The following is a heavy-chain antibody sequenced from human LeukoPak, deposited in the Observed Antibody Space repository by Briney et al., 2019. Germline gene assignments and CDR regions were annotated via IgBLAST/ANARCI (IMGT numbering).Heavy chain of an antibody. Sequence: PSETLSLTCAVYGGSFSGYYWSWIRQPPGKGLEWIGEINHSGSTNYNPPLKSRVTISVDTSKNQFSLKLSSVTAADTAVYYCARGRVRPFDYWGQGTLVTVSS. V-gene: IGHV4-34*01. CDR3: ARGRVRPFDY. CDR2: INHSGST. J-gene: IGHJ4*02. CDR1: GGSFSGYY. D-gene: IGHD1-1*01.